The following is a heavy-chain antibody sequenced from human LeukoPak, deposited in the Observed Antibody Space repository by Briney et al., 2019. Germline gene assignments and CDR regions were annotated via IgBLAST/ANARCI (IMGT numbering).Heavy chain of an antibody. Sequence: SETLSLTCAVYDGSFSSYYWSWIRQPPGKGLEWIGEINHSGSTNYNPSLKSRVTISVDTSKNQFSLKLSSVTAADTAVYYCARSRSTYYYGSGSYYNRGYFDYWGQGTLVTVSS. CDR2: INHSGST. D-gene: IGHD3-10*01. CDR1: DGSFSSYY. CDR3: ARSRSTYYYGSGSYYNRGYFDY. J-gene: IGHJ4*02. V-gene: IGHV4-34*01.